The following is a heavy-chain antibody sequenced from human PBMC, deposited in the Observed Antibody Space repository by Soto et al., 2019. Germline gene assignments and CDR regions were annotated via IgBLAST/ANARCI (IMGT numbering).Heavy chain of an antibody. V-gene: IGHV1-2*02. D-gene: IGHD3-22*01. Sequence: GASVKVSCKASGYTFTGYYMHWVRQAPGQGLEWMGWINPNSGGTNYAQKFQGRVTMTRDTSISTAYMELSRLRSDDTAVYYCARASAYYYDSSGDYFQHWGQGTLVTVSS. CDR2: INPNSGGT. CDR3: ARASAYYYDSSGDYFQH. CDR1: GYTFTGYY. J-gene: IGHJ1*01.